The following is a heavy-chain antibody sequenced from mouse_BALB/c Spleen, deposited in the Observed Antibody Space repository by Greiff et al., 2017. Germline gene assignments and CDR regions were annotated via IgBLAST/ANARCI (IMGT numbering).Heavy chain of an antibody. CDR1: GFSLTSYG. J-gene: IGHJ2*01. D-gene: IGHD2-1*01. V-gene: IGHV2-9*02. CDR3: ARDEGYGNFFDY. Sequence: QVQLKESGPGLVAPSQSLSITCTVSGFSLTSYGVHWVRQPPGKGLEWLGVIWAGGSTNYNSALLSRLSISKDNSKSQVFLKMNSLRTDDTAMYYCARDEGYGNFFDYWGQGTTLTVSS. CDR2: IWAGGST.